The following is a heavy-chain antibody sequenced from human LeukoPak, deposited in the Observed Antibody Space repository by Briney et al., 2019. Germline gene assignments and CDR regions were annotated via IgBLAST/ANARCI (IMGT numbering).Heavy chain of an antibody. D-gene: IGHD2-21*02. CDR2: ISGSGGST. V-gene: IGHV3-23*01. Sequence: GGSLRLSCAASGFTFDDYAMHWVRQAPGKGLEWVSAISGSGGSTYYADSVKGRFTISRDNSKNTLHLQMNSLRAEDTAVYYCAKDKAYCGGDCYRESDYWGQGTLVTVSS. CDR1: GFTFDDYA. CDR3: AKDKAYCGGDCYRESDY. J-gene: IGHJ4*02.